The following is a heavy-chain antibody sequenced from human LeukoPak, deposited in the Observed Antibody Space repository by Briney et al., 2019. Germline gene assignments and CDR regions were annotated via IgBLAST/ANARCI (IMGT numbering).Heavy chain of an antibody. Sequence: GGSLRLSCAASGFIFSDYSLHWVRQAPGRGLEWVAVTLYDGSMAYYADSVKGRFTISRDNARNSLYLQMDSLRAEDTAVYYCARGEWSSSPFDYWGQGTLVTVSS. D-gene: IGHD6-6*01. J-gene: IGHJ4*02. CDR3: ARGEWSSSPFDY. V-gene: IGHV3-30*04. CDR2: TLYDGSMA. CDR1: GFIFSDYS.